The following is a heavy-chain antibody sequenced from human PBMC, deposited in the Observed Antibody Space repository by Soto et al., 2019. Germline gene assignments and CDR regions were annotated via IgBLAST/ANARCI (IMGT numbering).Heavy chain of an antibody. V-gene: IGHV1-69*08. CDR3: ARDSGYTSGWALDAFDI. Sequence: QVQLVQSGAEVKKPGSSVTVSCKTFGGTFGSYTFSWVRQAPGQGLEWMGRIIPILGLAKYAQKFQGRVTIIADKSTTTVYMELSSLRSEDTAVYYCARDSGYTSGWALDAFDIWGQGTMVTVSS. CDR2: IIPILGLA. CDR1: GGTFGSYT. D-gene: IGHD6-19*01. J-gene: IGHJ3*02.